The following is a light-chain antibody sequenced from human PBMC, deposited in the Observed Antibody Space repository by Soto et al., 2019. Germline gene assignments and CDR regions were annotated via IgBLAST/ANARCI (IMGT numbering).Light chain of an antibody. Sequence: QSALTQPRSVSGSPGQSVTISCTGTSGDVGGYNYVSWYQHHPGKAPRLLIYDVAKRPPGVPDRFSASKSGNTASLTISGLQAEDEAYFYCCSYADSNILVFGGGTKVTVL. CDR2: DVA. CDR1: SGDVGGYNY. J-gene: IGLJ2*01. V-gene: IGLV2-11*01. CDR3: CSYADSNILV.